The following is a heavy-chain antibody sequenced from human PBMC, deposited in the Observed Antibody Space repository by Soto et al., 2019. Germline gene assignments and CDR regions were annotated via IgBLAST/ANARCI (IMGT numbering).Heavy chain of an antibody. CDR1: GGSFSGYY. V-gene: IGHV4-34*01. CDR3: ARGGRVLRYFDWLSPYYYYGMDV. D-gene: IGHD3-9*01. CDR2: INHSGST. Sequence: TSETLSLTCAVYGGSFSGYYWSWIRQPPGKGLEWIGEINHSGSTNYNPSLKSRVTTSVDTSKNQFSLKLSSVTAADTAVYYCARGGRVLRYFDWLSPYYYYGMDVWGQGTTVTVSS. J-gene: IGHJ6*02.